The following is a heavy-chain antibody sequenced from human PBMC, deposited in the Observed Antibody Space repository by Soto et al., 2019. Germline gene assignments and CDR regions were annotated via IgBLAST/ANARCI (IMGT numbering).Heavy chain of an antibody. CDR3: VGDYRLKVDVYMLDQ. V-gene: IGHV3-33*01. CDR2: VGYDASDR. Sequence: QVHLVESGGGVVQPGRSLRLSCAASGFSFSDYGMHWVRQSPGKGLEWVALVGYDASDRSYADSVKGRFTVSRDNSNNRLHLQMNSLRAEDTALYYCVGDYRLKVDVYMLDQWGQGALVTVSP. CDR1: GFSFSDYG. J-gene: IGHJ4*02. D-gene: IGHD5-12*01.